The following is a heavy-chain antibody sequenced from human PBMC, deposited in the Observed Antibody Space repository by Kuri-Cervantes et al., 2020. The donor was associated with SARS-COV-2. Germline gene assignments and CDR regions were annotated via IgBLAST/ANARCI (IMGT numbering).Heavy chain of an antibody. Sequence: SQTLSLTCAVYGGSFSGYYWSWIRQPPGKGLEWIGEINHSGSTNYNPSLKSRVTISVDTSKNQFSLKLSSVTAADTAVYYCARDRLRYSYGPRYYYYGMDVWGQGTTVTVSS. CDR1: GGSFSGYY. D-gene: IGHD5-18*01. J-gene: IGHJ6*02. V-gene: IGHV4-34*01. CDR3: ARDRLRYSYGPRYYYYGMDV. CDR2: INHSGST.